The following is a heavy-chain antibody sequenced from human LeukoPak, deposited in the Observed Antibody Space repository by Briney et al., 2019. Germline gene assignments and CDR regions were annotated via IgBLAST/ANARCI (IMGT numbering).Heavy chain of an antibody. Sequence: GGSLRLSCAASGFTFSSYSMNWVRQAPGKGLEWVANINQDGSEKYYVDSVKGRFTISRDNAKNSLYLQINSLRAEDTAVYYCARDRVWTVLYWGQGTLVTVSS. V-gene: IGHV3-7*01. CDR2: INQDGSEK. CDR1: GFTFSSYS. J-gene: IGHJ4*02. CDR3: ARDRVWTVLY. D-gene: IGHD6-13*01.